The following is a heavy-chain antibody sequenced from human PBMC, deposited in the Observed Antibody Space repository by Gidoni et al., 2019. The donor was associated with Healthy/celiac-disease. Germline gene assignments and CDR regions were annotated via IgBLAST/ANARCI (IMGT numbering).Heavy chain of an antibody. D-gene: IGHD6-19*01. Sequence: EVQLVESGGGLVTPGGSLRLSCAASGFTFSSYSMNWVRQAPGKGLEWVSSISSSSSYIYYADSVKGRFTISRDNAKNSLYLQMNSLRAEDTAVYYCARDRRSSGWYCDYWGQGTLVTVSS. J-gene: IGHJ4*02. CDR1: GFTFSSYS. V-gene: IGHV3-21*01. CDR2: ISSSSSYI. CDR3: ARDRRSSGWYCDY.